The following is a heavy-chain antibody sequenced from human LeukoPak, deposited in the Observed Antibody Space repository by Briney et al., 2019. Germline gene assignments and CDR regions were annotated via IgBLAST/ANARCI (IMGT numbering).Heavy chain of an antibody. CDR3: ARVLVPAAMTVGFDP. J-gene: IGHJ5*02. D-gene: IGHD2-2*01. Sequence: SQTLSLTCTVSVGSISSYYWSWIRQPPGKGLEWIGYIYYSGSTNYNPSLKSRVTISVDTSKNQFSLKLSSVTAAATAVYYCARVLVPAAMTVGFDPWGQGTLVTVSS. CDR2: IYYSGST. V-gene: IGHV4-59*01. CDR1: VGSISSYY.